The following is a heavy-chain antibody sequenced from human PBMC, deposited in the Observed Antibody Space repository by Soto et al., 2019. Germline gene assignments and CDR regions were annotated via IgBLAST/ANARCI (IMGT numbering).Heavy chain of an antibody. V-gene: IGHV1-2*04. CDR1: GYTFTGYY. D-gene: IGHD6-13*01. CDR2: INPNSGGT. CDR3: AGDRGRGDSSSLDMAV. J-gene: IGHJ6*02. Sequence: ASVKVSCKASGYTFTGYYMHWVRQAPGQGLEWMGWINPNSGGTNYAQKFQGWVTMTRDTSISTAYMELSRLRSDDTAVYYCAGDRGRGDSSSLDMAVWGQGTTVTVSS.